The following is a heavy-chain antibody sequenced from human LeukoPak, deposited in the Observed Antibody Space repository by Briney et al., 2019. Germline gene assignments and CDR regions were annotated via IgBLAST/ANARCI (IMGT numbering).Heavy chain of an antibody. CDR3: ARASHTSGWYYFDV. CDR1: GLIVSYSY. V-gene: IGHV3-53*01. D-gene: IGHD6-19*01. Sequence: PGGSLRLSCAAPGLIVSYSYMNWVRQAPGKGLEWVSVIYSGGNTYYADSVKGRFTISRDNSKNTVYLQMNSLRAEDTAVYFCARASHTSGWYYFDVWGQGTLVTVSS. CDR2: IYSGGNT. J-gene: IGHJ4*02.